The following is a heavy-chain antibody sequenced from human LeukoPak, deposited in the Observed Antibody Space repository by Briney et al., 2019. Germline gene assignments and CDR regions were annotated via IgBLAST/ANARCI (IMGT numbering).Heavy chain of an antibody. V-gene: IGHV1-2*02. CDR3: ARNRIRAAYYYYYYMDV. J-gene: IGHJ6*03. D-gene: IGHD6-13*01. CDR1: GYTFTGYY. CDR2: INPNSGGT. Sequence: ASVKVSCKASGYTFTGYYMHWVRQAPGQGLEWMGWINPNSGGTNYAQKFQGRVTMTRDTSISTAYMELRRLRSDDTAVYYCARNRIRAAYYYYYYMDVWGKGTTVTVSS.